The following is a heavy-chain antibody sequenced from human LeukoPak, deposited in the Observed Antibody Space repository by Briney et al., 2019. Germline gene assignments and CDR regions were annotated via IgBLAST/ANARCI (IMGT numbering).Heavy chain of an antibody. D-gene: IGHD5-18*01. J-gene: IGHJ6*02. V-gene: IGHV3-30*03. CDR1: EFTFRSCA. CDR2: ISYDGNNK. Sequence: GGSLRLSCAASEFTFRSCAMHWVRQAPGKGLEWVAVISYDGNNKYYADSVKGRFTISRDNSKNTLYLQVNSLRAEDTAVYYCARDAVDTANAVWGQGTTVTVSS. CDR3: ARDAVDTANAV.